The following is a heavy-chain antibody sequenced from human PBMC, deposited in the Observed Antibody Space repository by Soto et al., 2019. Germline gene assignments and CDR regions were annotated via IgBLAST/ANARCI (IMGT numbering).Heavy chain of an antibody. Sequence: QVQLQESGPGLVKPSETLSLTCTVSGGSISSYYWSWIRQPPGKGLEWIGYIYYSGSTNYNPSLKSRVTISVDTCKNQFSLKLSSVAAADTALYYCARDQRWPAYNWFDPWGQGTLVTVSS. D-gene: IGHD4-17*01. CDR3: ARDQRWPAYNWFDP. CDR2: IYYSGST. CDR1: GGSISSYY. V-gene: IGHV4-59*01. J-gene: IGHJ5*02.